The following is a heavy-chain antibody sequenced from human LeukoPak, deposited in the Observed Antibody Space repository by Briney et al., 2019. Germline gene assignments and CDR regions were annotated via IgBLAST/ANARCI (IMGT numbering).Heavy chain of an antibody. J-gene: IGHJ5*02. V-gene: IGHV1-2*02. CDR3: ARVVNWGDWFDP. CDR1: GYTFTGYC. Sequence: ASVKVSCKASGYTFTGYCMHWVRQAPGQGLEWMGWINPNSGGTNYAQKFQGRVTMTRDTSISTAYMELSRLRSDDTAVYYCARVVNWGDWFDPWGQGTLVTVSS. CDR2: INPNSGGT. D-gene: IGHD7-27*01.